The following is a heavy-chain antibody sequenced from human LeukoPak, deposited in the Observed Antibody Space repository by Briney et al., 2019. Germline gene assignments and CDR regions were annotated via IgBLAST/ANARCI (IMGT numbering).Heavy chain of an antibody. CDR3: AREREYARDY. D-gene: IGHD2-2*01. J-gene: IGHJ4*02. V-gene: IGHV3-7*01. Sequence: PGGSLRLSCAASGFTVSDNYMYWVRQAPGKGLEWVANINEHGDQKYYVDSLNGRFTISRDNAKNSLFLQMDSLKDEDTAVYYCAREREYARDYWGQGTLVTVSS. CDR1: GFTVSDNY. CDR2: INEHGDQK.